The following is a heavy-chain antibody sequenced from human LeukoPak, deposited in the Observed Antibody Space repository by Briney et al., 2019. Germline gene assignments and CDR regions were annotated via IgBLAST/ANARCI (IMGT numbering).Heavy chain of an antibody. CDR3: AKDRGLTFGGVIVKFDY. V-gene: IGHV3-23*01. Sequence: GGSLRLSCAAPGFTFSSYAMSWVRQAPGKGLEWVSAISGSGGSTYYADSVKGRFTISRDNSKNTLYLQMNSLRAEDTAVYYCAKDRGLTFGGVIVKFDYWGQGTLVTVSS. D-gene: IGHD3-16*02. CDR1: GFTFSSYA. J-gene: IGHJ4*02. CDR2: ISGSGGST.